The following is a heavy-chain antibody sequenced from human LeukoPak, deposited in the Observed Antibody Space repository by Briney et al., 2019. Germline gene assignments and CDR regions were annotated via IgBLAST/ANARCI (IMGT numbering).Heavy chain of an antibody. CDR2: ISGSGGST. V-gene: IGHV3-23*01. CDR1: GFSFSNND. Sequence: GGSLRLSCAASGFSFSNNDMSWVRQAPGKGLEWVSTISGSGGSTYYADSVKGRFTISRDNSKNTLYLQMNSLRAEDTAVYYCANSHRTFIITTVDYWGQGTQVTVSS. D-gene: IGHD4-11*01. J-gene: IGHJ4*02. CDR3: ANSHRTFIITTVDY.